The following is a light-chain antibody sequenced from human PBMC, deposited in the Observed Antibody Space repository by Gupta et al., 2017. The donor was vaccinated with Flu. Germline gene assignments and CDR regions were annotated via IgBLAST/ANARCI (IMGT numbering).Light chain of an antibody. V-gene: IGKV1-5*03. J-gene: IGKJ1*01. Sequence: DIQMTQSPSTMSASVGDRVTITCRTSQSISSWLAWYQQKPGKAPKLLIYTASSLESGVPSRFSGSGSGTEFTLTIRSLQPEDFATYFCQQYNSYSQTFGQGTKVEIK. CDR3: QQYNSYSQT. CDR1: QSISSW. CDR2: TAS.